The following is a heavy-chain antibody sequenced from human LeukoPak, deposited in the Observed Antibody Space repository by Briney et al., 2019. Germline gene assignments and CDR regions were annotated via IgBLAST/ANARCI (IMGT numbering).Heavy chain of an antibody. J-gene: IGHJ4*02. D-gene: IGHD1-26*01. CDR1: GFTFISYY. CDR3: SNVGALFDC. CDR2: ISGRGGST. V-gene: IGHV3-23*01. Sequence: GGSLRRSFAASGFTFISYYMSWVRQAPGRGLEGVSGISGRGGSTKYSDSVKGRFTISTDNSKKTLYPQMNTLSTEDTAAYYCSNVGALFDCWGTRTMVTVSS.